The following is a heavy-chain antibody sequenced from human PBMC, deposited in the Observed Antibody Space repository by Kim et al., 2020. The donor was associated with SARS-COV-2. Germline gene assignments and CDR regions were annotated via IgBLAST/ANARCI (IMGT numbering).Heavy chain of an antibody. CDR2: IYDDGTT. CDR3: ARGARFSAIIDF. V-gene: IGHV3-53*01. CDR1: GFTVSKSF. J-gene: IGHJ4*02. D-gene: IGHD5-12*01. Sequence: GGSLRLSCAASGFTVSKSFLSWFRQAPGKGLEWVSVIYDDGTTYNADSVKGRFTISRDNPKNTVHLQMNRLSVEDTAMYYCARGARFSAIIDFWGQGTLVIVSS.